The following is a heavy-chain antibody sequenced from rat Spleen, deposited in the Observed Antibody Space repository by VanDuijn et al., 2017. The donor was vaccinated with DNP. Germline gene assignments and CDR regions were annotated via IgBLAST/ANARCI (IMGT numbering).Heavy chain of an antibody. CDR3: ARQRVMYTTATGFAY. V-gene: IGHV5-25*01. CDR2: ISTSGTRT. Sequence: EVQLVESGGGLVQPGGSLKLSCAASGFTFTNFYMAWVRQPPKKGLEWVATISTSGTRTYYPDSVKGRFTISRDNAKSCLYLHMNSLKSEDTATYYCARQRVMYTTATGFAYWGQGTLVTVSS. J-gene: IGHJ3*01. CDR1: GFTFTNFY. D-gene: IGHD1-6*01.